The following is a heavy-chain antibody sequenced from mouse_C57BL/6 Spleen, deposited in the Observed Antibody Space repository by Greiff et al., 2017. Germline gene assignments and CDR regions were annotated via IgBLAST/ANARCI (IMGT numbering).Heavy chain of an antibody. CDR3: ARRVMNAVVAPGFAY. CDR1: GFTFSDYG. V-gene: IGHV5-17*01. D-gene: IGHD1-1*01. Sequence: ELKVVESGGGLVKPGGSLKLSCAASGFTFSDYGMHWVRQAPEKGLEWVAYISSGSSTSYYADTVKGRFPISIDHAKNTLFLQMTSLRSEDTAMYYFARRVMNAVVAPGFAYWGQGTLVTVSA. CDR2: ISSGSSTS. J-gene: IGHJ3*01.